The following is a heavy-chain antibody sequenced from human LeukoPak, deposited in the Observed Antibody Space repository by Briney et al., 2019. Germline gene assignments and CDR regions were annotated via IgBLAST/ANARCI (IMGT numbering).Heavy chain of an antibody. Sequence: SVKVSCKASGGTFSSYAVSWVRQAPGQGLEWVGRIIPILGIANYAQKFQGRVTITADKSTSTAYMELSSLRSEDTAVYYCASSSSWYRYYYYGMDVWGQGTTVTVSS. CDR2: IIPILGIA. CDR1: GGTFSSYA. V-gene: IGHV1-69*04. D-gene: IGHD6-13*01. CDR3: ASSSSWYRYYYYGMDV. J-gene: IGHJ6*02.